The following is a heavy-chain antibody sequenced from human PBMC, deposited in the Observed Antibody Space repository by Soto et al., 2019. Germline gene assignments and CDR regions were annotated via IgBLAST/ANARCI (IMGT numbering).Heavy chain of an antibody. CDR2: IYRSGSA. Sequence: QLQLQESGSGLVKPSQKLSLTCTVSGGSINSGGSSWSWIRQPPGKGLEWIGYIYRSGSAYYSPSLQKRVTISVDTAKNHFSLNLTSVTAADTAVYYCAVSGRGGLDVWCQGTTVTVSS. CDR3: AVSGRGGLDV. J-gene: IGHJ6*02. CDR1: GGSINSGGSS. D-gene: IGHD3-10*01. V-gene: IGHV4-30-2*01.